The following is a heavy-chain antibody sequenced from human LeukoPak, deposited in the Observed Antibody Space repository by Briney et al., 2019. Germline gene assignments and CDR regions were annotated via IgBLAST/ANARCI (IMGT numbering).Heavy chain of an antibody. CDR1: GGTFSSYA. J-gene: IGHJ4*02. CDR2: IIPIFGTA. D-gene: IGHD3-10*01. Sequence: SVKVSCRASGGTFSSYAISWVRQAPGQGLEWMGGIIPIFGTANYAQKFQGRVTITADESTSTAYMELSSLRPEDTAVYYCARRRQEYYGSGSYFFDYWGQGTLVTVSS. CDR3: ARRRQEYYGSGSYFFDY. V-gene: IGHV1-69*13.